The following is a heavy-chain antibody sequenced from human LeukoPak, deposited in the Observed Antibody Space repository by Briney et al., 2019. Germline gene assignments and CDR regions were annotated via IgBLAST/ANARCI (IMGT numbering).Heavy chain of an antibody. Sequence: GGSLRLSCAASGFTFSNAWTSWVRQAPGKGLEWVARIKTKADGPAEYATPVKGRFAISRDDSQSMVYLQMSSLRSDDTAVYYCVWSSTWDKRFYLDQWGQGTLVTVSS. CDR3: VWSSTWDKRFYLDQ. CDR1: GFTFSNAW. D-gene: IGHD6-6*01. J-gene: IGHJ4*02. V-gene: IGHV3-15*01. CDR2: IKTKADGPA.